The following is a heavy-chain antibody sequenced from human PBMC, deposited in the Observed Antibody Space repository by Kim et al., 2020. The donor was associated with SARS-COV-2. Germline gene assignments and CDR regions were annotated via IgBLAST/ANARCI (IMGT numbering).Heavy chain of an antibody. CDR2: IYYSGST. CDR3: ARVVIVVVPAAPWRFDMDV. V-gene: IGHV4-31*03. J-gene: IGHJ6*03. CDR1: GGSISSGGYY. D-gene: IGHD2-2*01. Sequence: SETLSLTCTVSGGSISSGGYYWSWIRQHPGKGLEWIGYIYYSGSTYYNPSLKSRVTISVDTSKNQFSLKLSYVTAADTAVYYCARVVIVVVPAAPWRFDMDVWGKGTTVTVSS.